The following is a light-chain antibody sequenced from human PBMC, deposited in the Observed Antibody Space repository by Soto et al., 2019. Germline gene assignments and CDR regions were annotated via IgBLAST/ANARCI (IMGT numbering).Light chain of an antibody. Sequence: NVLPQSPATLSLSPGERATLSCRASQSIDIYLAWYQLRPGQAPRLLIYDASNMPPGNSARFTGSGPGTDVSHTISSQERADFAIYYCEQRKFCLSFGGGTKVEIK. CDR2: DAS. CDR3: EQRKFCLS. J-gene: IGKJ4*01. V-gene: IGKV3-11*01. CDR1: QSIDIY.